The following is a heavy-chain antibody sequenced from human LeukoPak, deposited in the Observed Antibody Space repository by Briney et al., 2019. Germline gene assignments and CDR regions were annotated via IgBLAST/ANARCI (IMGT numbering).Heavy chain of an antibody. D-gene: IGHD6-6*01. J-gene: IGHJ6*03. CDR3: ARAKRWRIAASYYYMDV. CDR2: IYYSGST. CDR1: GGSISSSSYY. Sequence: PSETLSLTCTVSGGSISSSSYYWGWIRQPPGKGLEWIGSIYYSGSTYYNPSLKSRVTISVDTSKNQFSLKLSSVTAADTAVYYCARAKRWRIAASYYYMDVWGKGTTVTVSS. V-gene: IGHV4-39*01.